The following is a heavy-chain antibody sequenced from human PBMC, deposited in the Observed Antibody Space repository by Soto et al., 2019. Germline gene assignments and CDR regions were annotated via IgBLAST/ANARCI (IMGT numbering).Heavy chain of an antibody. V-gene: IGHV3-11*06. J-gene: IGHJ4*02. CDR1: GFTFSDYY. D-gene: IGHD2-15*01. Sequence: QVQLVESGGGLVKPGGSLRLSCAASGFTFSDYYMSWIRQAPGKGLEWVSYISSSSSYTNYADSVKGRFTISRDNAKNSLYPQMNSLRAEDTAVYYCARVGGYCSGGSCYSGGYFDYWGQGTLVTVSS. CDR3: ARVGGYCSGGSCYSGGYFDY. CDR2: ISSSSSYT.